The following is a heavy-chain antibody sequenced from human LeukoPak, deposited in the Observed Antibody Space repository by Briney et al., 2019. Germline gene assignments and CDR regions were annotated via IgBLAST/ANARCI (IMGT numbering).Heavy chain of an antibody. J-gene: IGHJ4*02. CDR1: GFTFSDYY. CDR3: ARDISGNYFDY. D-gene: IGHD3-10*01. V-gene: IGHV3-11*05. Sequence: GGSLRLSCAASGFTFSDYYMSWIRQAPGKGLEWVSYISSSSSYTNYADSVKGRFTISRDNAKNSLYLQMNSLRAEDTAVYYCARDISGNYFDYRGQGTLVTVSS. CDR2: ISSSSSYT.